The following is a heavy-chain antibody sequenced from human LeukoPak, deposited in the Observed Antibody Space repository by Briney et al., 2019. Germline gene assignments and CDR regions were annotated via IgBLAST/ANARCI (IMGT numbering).Heavy chain of an antibody. CDR3: AKDRHSIAVAGTIFDY. CDR1: GFTFDDYA. V-gene: IGHV3-9*01. Sequence: GGSLRLSCAASGFTFDDYAMHWVRQAPGKGLEWVSGISWNSGSIGYADSVKGRFTISRDNAKNSLYLQMNSLRAEDTALYYCAKDRHSIAVAGTIFDYWGQGTLVTVSS. CDR2: ISWNSGSI. J-gene: IGHJ4*02. D-gene: IGHD6-19*01.